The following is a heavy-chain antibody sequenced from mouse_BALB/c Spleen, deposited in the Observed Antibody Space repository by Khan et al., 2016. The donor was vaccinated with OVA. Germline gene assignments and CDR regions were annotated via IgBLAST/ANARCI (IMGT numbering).Heavy chain of an antibody. CDR2: IWGGGST. CDR1: GFSLTDYG. D-gene: IGHD2-10*02. Sequence: QVQLKESGPGLVAPSQSLSITCSVSGFSLTDYGVSWVRQPPGKGLEWLGVIWGGGSTFYNSVLESRLSISKYKSKSQVFLKMNSLQNDDTAMYYCTKGVWSYYYAVDYWGQGTSVTVSS. J-gene: IGHJ4*01. V-gene: IGHV2-6-5*01. CDR3: TKGVWSYYYAVDY.